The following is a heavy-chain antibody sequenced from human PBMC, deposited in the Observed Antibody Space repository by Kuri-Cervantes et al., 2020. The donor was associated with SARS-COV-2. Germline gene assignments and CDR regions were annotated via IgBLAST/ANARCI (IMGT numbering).Heavy chain of an antibody. CDR1: GYSISSGYY. CDR3: ARETYCGGDCYPDAFDI. V-gene: IGHV4-38-2*02. CDR2: IYYSGST. D-gene: IGHD2-21*02. Sequence: SQTLSLTCAVSGYSISSGYYWGWIRQPPGKGLEWIGSIYYSGSTYYNPSLKSRVTISVDTSKNQFSLKLSSVTAADTAVYYCARETYCGGDCYPDAFDIWGQGTMVTVSS. J-gene: IGHJ3*02.